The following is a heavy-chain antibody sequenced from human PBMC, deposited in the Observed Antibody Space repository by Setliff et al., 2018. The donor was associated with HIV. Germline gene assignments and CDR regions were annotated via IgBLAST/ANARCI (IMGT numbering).Heavy chain of an antibody. CDR1: GGSISSYY. CDR3: ARGGQQQLVLNDAFDI. J-gene: IGHJ3*02. Sequence: SETLSLTCTVSGGSISSYYWSWIRQPAGKGLEWIGRIYTSGSTNYNPSLKSRVTMSVDTSKNQFSLKLSSVTAADTTVYYCARGGQQQLVLNDAFDIWGQGTMVTVSS. V-gene: IGHV4-4*07. CDR2: IYTSGST. D-gene: IGHD6-13*01.